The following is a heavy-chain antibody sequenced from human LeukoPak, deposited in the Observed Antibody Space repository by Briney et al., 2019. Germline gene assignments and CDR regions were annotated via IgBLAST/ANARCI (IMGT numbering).Heavy chain of an antibody. J-gene: IGHJ6*02. CDR3: ARGPSIAAAYTYYYYGMDV. D-gene: IGHD6-13*01. Sequence: SQTLSLTCVISGDSVSSNSVAWNWIRQSPSRGLEWLGRTYYRSKWYNDYAVSVKSRITINPDTSKNQFSLQLNSVTPEDTAVYYCARGPSIAAAYTYYYYGMDVWGQGTTVTVSS. V-gene: IGHV6-1*01. CDR1: GDSVSSNSVA. CDR2: TYYRSKWYN.